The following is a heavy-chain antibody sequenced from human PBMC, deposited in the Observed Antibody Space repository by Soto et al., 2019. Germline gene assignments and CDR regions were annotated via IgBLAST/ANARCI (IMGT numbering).Heavy chain of an antibody. CDR3: ARVYSWSDNYYYYYMDV. Sequence: GGSLRLSCAASGFTVSSNHMSWARQAPGKGLEWVSLIYSGGATYYADSVKGRFTISRDNSKNTVYLQINSLRAEDTAVYYCARVYSWSDNYYYYYMDVWGTGTTVTVSS. CDR2: IYSGGAT. J-gene: IGHJ6*03. D-gene: IGHD3-3*01. V-gene: IGHV3-66*01. CDR1: GFTVSSNH.